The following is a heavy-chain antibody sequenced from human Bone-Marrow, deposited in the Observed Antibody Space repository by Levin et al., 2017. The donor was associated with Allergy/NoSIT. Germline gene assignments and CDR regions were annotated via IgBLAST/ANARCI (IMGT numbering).Heavy chain of an antibody. CDR2: ISGAGDNA. J-gene: IGHJ5*02. CDR3: AKDPHYSFWGSWGWFDP. Sequence: GGSLRLSCAASGFAFSDFAMSWVRQSPGKGLQWVAAISGAGDNAYYTDSVRGRFTISRDNFKNSLYLQLSSLRDEDTAMYYCAKDPHYSFWGSWGWFDPWGQGTVVTVS. V-gene: IGHV3-23*01. CDR1: GFAFSDFA. D-gene: IGHD3-3*01.